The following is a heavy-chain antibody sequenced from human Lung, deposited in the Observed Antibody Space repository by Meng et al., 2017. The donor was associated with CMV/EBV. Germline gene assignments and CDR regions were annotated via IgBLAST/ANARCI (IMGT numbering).Heavy chain of an antibody. CDR1: GGSISSYY. CDR2: IYYSGST. J-gene: IGHJ5*02. Sequence: SETLSLXCTVSGGSISSYYWSWIRQPPGKGLEWIGYIYYSGSTNYNPSLKSRVTISVDTSKNQFSLKLSSVTAADTAVYYCARASYYDFWSGPGNWFDPWGQGTLVTVSS. V-gene: IGHV4-59*01. CDR3: ARASYYDFWSGPGNWFDP. D-gene: IGHD3-3*01.